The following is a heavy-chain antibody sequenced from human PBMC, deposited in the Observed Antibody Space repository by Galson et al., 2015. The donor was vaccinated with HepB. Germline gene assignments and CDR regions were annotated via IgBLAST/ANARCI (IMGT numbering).Heavy chain of an antibody. CDR2: MNPNSGNT. D-gene: IGHD5-18*01. Sequence: SVKVSCKASGYTFTSYDINWVRQATGQGLEWMGWMNPNSGNTGYAQKFQGRVTMTRNTSISTAYMELSSLRSEDTAVYYCARRIQLWLFSPFDPWGQGTLVTVSS. CDR3: ARRIQLWLFSPFDP. V-gene: IGHV1-8*01. J-gene: IGHJ5*02. CDR1: GYTFTSYD.